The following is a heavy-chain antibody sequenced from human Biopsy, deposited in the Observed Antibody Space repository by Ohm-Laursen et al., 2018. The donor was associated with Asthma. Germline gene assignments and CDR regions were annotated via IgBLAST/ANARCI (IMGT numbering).Heavy chain of an antibody. J-gene: IGHJ4*02. CDR3: LHGAEV. V-gene: IGHV3-74*01. Sequence: LRLSCSASGFTFSRYWMHWVRQAPGKGLVWVSRISFDGTTTTYADSVRGRFTISRDNAKNTLYLQMNSLRAEDTAVYYCLHGAEVGGQGILVAVSS. CDR2: ISFDGTTT. CDR1: GFTFSRYW. D-gene: IGHD4-17*01.